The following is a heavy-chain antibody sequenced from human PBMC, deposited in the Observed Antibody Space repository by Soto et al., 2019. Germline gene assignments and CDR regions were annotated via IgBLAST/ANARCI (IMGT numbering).Heavy chain of an antibody. CDR1: GGSINSGGSY. CDR3: ARLSGSYNDRYFDS. V-gene: IGHV4-30-4*01. Sequence: SETLSLTCTVSGGSINSGGSYWSWIRQSPGEGLEWIGYIYYSGTTYYNPSLKSRLTISVDTSNNQFSLKVRSVTAADTAVYYCARLSGSYNDRYFDSWGQGTLVTVSS. CDR2: IYYSGTT. J-gene: IGHJ4*02. D-gene: IGHD1-26*01.